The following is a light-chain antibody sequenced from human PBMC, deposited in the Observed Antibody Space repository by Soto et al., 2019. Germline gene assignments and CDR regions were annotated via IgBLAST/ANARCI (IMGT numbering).Light chain of an antibody. J-gene: IGKJ1*01. V-gene: IGKV1-5*03. Sequence: DIQMTQSPSALSGSVGDRVTITCRASQTISSWLAWYQQKPGKAPKLLIYKASTLKSGVPSRFSVSGSGTEFTLTISSLQPDDFATYYCQHYNSYSEALGQGTKVDIK. CDR3: QHYNSYSEA. CDR2: KAS. CDR1: QTISSW.